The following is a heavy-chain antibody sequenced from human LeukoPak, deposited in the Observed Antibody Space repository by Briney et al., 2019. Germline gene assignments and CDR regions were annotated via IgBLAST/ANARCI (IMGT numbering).Heavy chain of an antibody. CDR1: GGSISSGSYY. CDR2: IYTSGST. J-gene: IGHJ5*02. Sequence: PSETLSLTCTVSGGSISSGSYYRSWLRQPAGKGLEWIGRIYTSGSTNYNPSLKSRVTISADTSKNQFSMKLRSVTAADTAVYYCARIPKPGIAVAGMVHDWFDPWGQGTLVTVSS. V-gene: IGHV4-61*02. D-gene: IGHD6-19*01. CDR3: ARIPKPGIAVAGMVHDWFDP.